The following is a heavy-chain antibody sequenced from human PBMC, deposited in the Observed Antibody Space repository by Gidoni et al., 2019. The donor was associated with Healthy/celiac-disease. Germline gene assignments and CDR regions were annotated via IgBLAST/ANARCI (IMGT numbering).Heavy chain of an antibody. CDR3: ARGGGTAPWAFDI. D-gene: IGHD1-1*01. V-gene: IGHV1-69*01. Sequence: QVQLVQSGAEVKKHGSSVKVSCKASGGTFSSYAISWVRQAPGPGLEWMGGIIPIFCTANYAQKFQCRVTITADESTSTAYMELSSLRSEDTAVYYCARGGGTAPWAFDIWGQGTMVTVSS. CDR2: IIPIFCTA. J-gene: IGHJ3*02. CDR1: GGTFSSYA.